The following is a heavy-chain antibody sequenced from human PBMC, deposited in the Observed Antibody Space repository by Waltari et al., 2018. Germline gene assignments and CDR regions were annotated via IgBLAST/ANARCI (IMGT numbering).Heavy chain of an antibody. CDR3: TRGGDDSSWYWRN. J-gene: IGHJ4*02. CDR2: INQDGSEK. CDR1: GVAFSTNW. D-gene: IGHD6-13*01. V-gene: IGHV3-7*01. Sequence: EVQLVESGGGLVQPGGSLRLSCAASGVAFSTNWMTWVRQAPGKGLEWVANINQDGSEKYSVESVKGRFTISRDNAKNSLYLQLNSLRADDTAVYYCTRGGDDSSWYWRNWGQGTLVTVSS.